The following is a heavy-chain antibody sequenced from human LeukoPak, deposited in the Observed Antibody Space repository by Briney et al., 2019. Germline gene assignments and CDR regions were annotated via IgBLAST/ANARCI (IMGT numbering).Heavy chain of an antibody. V-gene: IGHV3-23*01. D-gene: IGHD6-19*01. CDR3: AKDYHRIAVAGTRD. J-gene: IGHJ4*02. CDR1: GFTFSSYA. Sequence: PGGSLRLSCAASGFTFSSYAMSWVRQAPGKGLEWVSAISGSGGSTYYADSVKGRFTISRDNPKNTLYLQMNSLRAEDTAVYYCAKDYHRIAVAGTRDWGQGTLVTVSS. CDR2: ISGSGGST.